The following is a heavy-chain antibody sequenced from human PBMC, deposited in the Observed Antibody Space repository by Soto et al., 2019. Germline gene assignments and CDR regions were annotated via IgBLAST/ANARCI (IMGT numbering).Heavy chain of an antibody. V-gene: IGHV4-34*01. CDR3: PRGANSYYDFWSGYYGSWFDP. J-gene: IGHJ5*02. CDR1: GGSFSGYY. D-gene: IGHD3-3*01. Sequence: PSETLSLTCAVYGGSFSGYYWSWIRQPPGKGLEWIGEINHSGSTNYNPSLKSRVTISVDTSKNQFSLKLSSVTAADTAVYYCPRGANSYYDFWSGYYGSWFDPWGQGTLVTVSS. CDR2: INHSGST.